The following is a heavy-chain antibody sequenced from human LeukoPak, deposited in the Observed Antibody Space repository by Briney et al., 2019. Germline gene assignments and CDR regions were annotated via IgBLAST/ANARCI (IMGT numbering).Heavy chain of an antibody. CDR3: AKARVTTVSYYYYYGMDV. CDR2: ISGSGGST. D-gene: IGHD4-11*01. CDR1: GFTFSSYA. Sequence: PGGSLRLSCAASGFTFSSYAMSWVRQAPGKGLEWVSGISGSGGSTYYADSVKGRFTISRDNSKNTLYLQMNSLRAEDTAVYYCAKARVTTVSYYYYYGMDVWGQGTTVTVFS. J-gene: IGHJ6*02. V-gene: IGHV3-23*01.